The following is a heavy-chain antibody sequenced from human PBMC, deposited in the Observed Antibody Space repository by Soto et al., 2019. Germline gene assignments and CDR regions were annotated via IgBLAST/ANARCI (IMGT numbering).Heavy chain of an antibody. CDR3: AGIGEEIYYGMDV. Sequence: QVQLQESGPGLVKPSATLSLTCTVSGCSMWSYYWNWIRQPAGEGLEWIGRIYARGSTKYDPSLESRVTMFVDVSQNQFSLRLTSVTAADTAVYYCAGIGEEIYYGMDVWGQGTTVTVSS. D-gene: IGHD3-3*01. CDR1: GCSMWSYY. V-gene: IGHV4-4*07. J-gene: IGHJ6*02. CDR2: IYARGST.